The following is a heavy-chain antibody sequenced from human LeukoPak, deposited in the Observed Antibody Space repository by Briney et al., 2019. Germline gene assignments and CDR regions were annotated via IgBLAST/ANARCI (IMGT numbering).Heavy chain of an antibody. J-gene: IGHJ4*02. CDR1: GGSISSSSYY. Sequence: SETLSLTCTVSGGSISSSSYYWGWIRQPPGKGLEWIGNIYYSGSTYYNPSLKSRVTISVDTSKNQSSLRLNSVTAADTAVYYCARLPREQSFDYWGQGTLVTVSS. CDR3: ARLPREQSFDY. D-gene: IGHD1-26*01. CDR2: IYYSGST. V-gene: IGHV4-39*01.